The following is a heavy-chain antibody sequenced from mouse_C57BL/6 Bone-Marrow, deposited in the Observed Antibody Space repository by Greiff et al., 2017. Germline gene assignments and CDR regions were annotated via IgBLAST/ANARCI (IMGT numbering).Heavy chain of an antibody. CDR2: ISSGGSYT. CDR1: GFTFSSYG. J-gene: IGHJ3*01. Sequence: DVKLVESGGDLVKPGGSLKLSCAASGFTFSSYGMSWVRQTPDKRLEWVATISSGGSYTYYPDSVKGRFTISRDNAKNTLYLQMSSLKSEDTAMYYCARHEGDYDGFAYWGQGTLVTVSA. V-gene: IGHV5-6*02. D-gene: IGHD2-4*01. CDR3: ARHEGDYDGFAY.